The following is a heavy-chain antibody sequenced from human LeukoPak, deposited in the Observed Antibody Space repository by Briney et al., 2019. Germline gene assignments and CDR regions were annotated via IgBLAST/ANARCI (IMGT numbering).Heavy chain of an antibody. V-gene: IGHV3-11*01. CDR1: GFSLSDYY. CDR3: ARYQGSVTVVTPSPLDY. J-gene: IGHJ4*02. CDR2: SSSSGSTI. D-gene: IGHD4-23*01. Sequence: PGGSLRLSCAASGFSLSDYYMSWIRQAPGKGLEWVSYSSSSGSTIYYADSVKGRFTISRGNAKNSLYLQMNSLRAEDTAVYYCARYQGSVTVVTPSPLDYWGQGTLVTVSS.